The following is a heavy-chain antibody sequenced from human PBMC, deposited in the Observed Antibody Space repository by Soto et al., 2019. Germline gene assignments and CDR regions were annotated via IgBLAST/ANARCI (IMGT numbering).Heavy chain of an antibody. CDR3: AKDVHTFGGVIVLGITGAFDI. CDR2: ITWNSGSI. J-gene: IGHJ3*02. Sequence: GGSLRLSCAASGFTFDDYAMHWVRQAPGKGLEWVSGITWNSGSIGYADSVKGRFTISRDNAKNSLYLQMNSLRAEDTALYYCAKDVHTFGGVIVLGITGAFDIWGQGTMVTVSS. D-gene: IGHD3-16*02. CDR1: GFTFDDYA. V-gene: IGHV3-9*01.